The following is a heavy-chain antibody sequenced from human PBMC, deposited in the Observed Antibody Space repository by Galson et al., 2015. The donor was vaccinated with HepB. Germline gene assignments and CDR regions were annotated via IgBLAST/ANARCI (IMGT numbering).Heavy chain of an antibody. J-gene: IGHJ3*02. CDR2: INTNTGNP. CDR3: ASFFNTMIVVAHQGDAFDI. Sequence: SVKVSCKASGYTFTSYAMNWVRQAPGQGLEWMGWINTNTGNPTYAQGFTGRFVFSLDTSVSTAYLQISSLKAEDTAVYYCASFFNTMIVVAHQGDAFDIWGQGTMVTVSS. D-gene: IGHD3-22*01. V-gene: IGHV7-4-1*02. CDR1: GYTFTSYA.